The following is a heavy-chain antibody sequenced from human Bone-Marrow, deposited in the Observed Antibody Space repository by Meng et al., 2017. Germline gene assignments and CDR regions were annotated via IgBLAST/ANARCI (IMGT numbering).Heavy chain of an antibody. V-gene: IGHV6-1*01. J-gene: IGHJ6*02. Sequence: SQTPSLTRAISGDSVSSNSAAWNWIRQSPSRGLEWLGRTYYRSKWYNDYAVSVKSRITINPDTSKNQFSLQLNSVTPEDTAVYYCASTIIVGIYCTNGVCVGGMDVWGQGTTVTVSS. CDR3: ASTIIVGIYCTNGVCVGGMDV. D-gene: IGHD2-8*01. CDR1: GDSVSSNSAA. CDR2: TYYRSKWYN.